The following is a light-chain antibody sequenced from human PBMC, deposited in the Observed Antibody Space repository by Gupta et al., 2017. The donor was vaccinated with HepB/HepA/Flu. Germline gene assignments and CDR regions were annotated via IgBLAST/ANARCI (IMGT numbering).Light chain of an antibody. J-gene: IGLJ3*02. CDR1: SGSVSSSYY. Sequence: QTVVTQEPSFSVSPGGTVTLTCGLSSGSVSSSYYPSWYQQTPGQPPRTLIYSTNIRSSGVPDRFSGSIFGSKAALTITGAQADDESDYYCVVYMGSGIWVFGGGTKLTVL. CDR3: VVYMGSGIWV. CDR2: STN. V-gene: IGLV8-61*01.